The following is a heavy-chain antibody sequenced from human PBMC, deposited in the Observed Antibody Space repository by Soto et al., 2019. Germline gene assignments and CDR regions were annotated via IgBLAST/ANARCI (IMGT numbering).Heavy chain of an antibody. D-gene: IGHD3-10*01. V-gene: IGHV3-21*01. CDR2: ISSSSSYI. Sequence: EVQLVESGGGLVKPGGSLRLSCAASGFTFSSYSMNWVRQAPGKGLEWVSRISSSSSYIYYAGSVKGRLTISRDNAKNSLYLQMNSLRAEDTAVYYCARDSDSSYYFDYWGQGTLVTVSS. J-gene: IGHJ4*02. CDR3: ARDSDSSYYFDY. CDR1: GFTFSSYS.